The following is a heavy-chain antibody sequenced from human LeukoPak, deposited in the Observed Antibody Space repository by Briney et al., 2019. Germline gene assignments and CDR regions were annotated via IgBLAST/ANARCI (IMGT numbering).Heavy chain of an antibody. D-gene: IGHD1-26*01. J-gene: IGHJ4*02. CDR2: INPSGGST. V-gene: IGHV1-46*01. CDR3: ARDHEGATTDY. Sequence: ASVKVSCKASGYTFTSNYMYWVRQAPGQGLEWMGIINPSGGSTSYAQKFQGRVTMTRGMSTSTVYMELSSLRSEDTAVYYCARDHEGATTDYWGQGTLVTVSS. CDR1: GYTFTSNY.